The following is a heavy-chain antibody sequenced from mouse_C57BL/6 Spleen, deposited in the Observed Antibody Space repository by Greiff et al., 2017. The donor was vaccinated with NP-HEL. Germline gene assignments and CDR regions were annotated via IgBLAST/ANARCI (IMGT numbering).Heavy chain of an antibody. Sequence: VQLQQSGAELARPGASVKLSCKASGYTFTSYGISWVKQRTGQGLEWIGDINPRSGNTYYNEKFKGKAPLTADKYSSTAYMELRSLTSEDSAVYFCASLSYFLDVYYPHWYFDVWGTGTTVTVSS. CDR1: GYTFTSYG. CDR3: ASLSYFLDVYYPHWYFDV. V-gene: IGHV1-81*01. D-gene: IGHD2-3*01. J-gene: IGHJ1*03. CDR2: INPRSGNT.